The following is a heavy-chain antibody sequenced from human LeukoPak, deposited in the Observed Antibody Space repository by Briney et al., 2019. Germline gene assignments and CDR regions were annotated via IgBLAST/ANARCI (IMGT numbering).Heavy chain of an antibody. V-gene: IGHV3-21*01. CDR1: GFTFSSYS. CDR2: ISSSSLYI. J-gene: IGHJ5*02. D-gene: IGHD6-13*01. Sequence: GGSLRLSCAASGFTFSSYSMNWVRQAPGKGLEWVSSISSSSLYIYYADSVKGRFTISRDNAKNSLYLQMNSLRAEDTAVYYCARDRRRTSSSGSFDPWGQGTLVTVSS. CDR3: ARDRRRTSSSGSFDP.